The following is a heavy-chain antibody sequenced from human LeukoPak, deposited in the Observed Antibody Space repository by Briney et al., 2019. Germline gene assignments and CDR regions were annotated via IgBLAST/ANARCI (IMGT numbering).Heavy chain of an antibody. V-gene: IGHV3-74*01. CDR1: GFTFSNYW. D-gene: IGHD5-24*01. CDR2: INSDGSST. Sequence: GGSLRLSCAASGFTFSNYWMHWVRQAPGKGLVWVSRINSDGSSTTYADSVKGRFTISRDNAKNMLYLQMNSLRAEDTAVYYCASQRWLQSSFDYWGQGTLVTVSS. J-gene: IGHJ4*02. CDR3: ASQRWLQSSFDY.